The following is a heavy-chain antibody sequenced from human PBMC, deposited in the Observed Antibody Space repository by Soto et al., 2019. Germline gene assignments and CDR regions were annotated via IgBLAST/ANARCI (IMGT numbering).Heavy chain of an antibody. CDR2: VYYTGDT. J-gene: IGHJ6*02. D-gene: IGHD4-17*01. CDR3: VRQGIDYLHGLVDV. V-gene: IGHV4-59*08. CDR1: SGPDRSHN. Sequence: QVQLQQSGPRLVKPSETLSLTCTVSSGPDRSHNWGWIRQPPGRGLEWIGYVYYTGDTAYNPSLRSRVSISADTSTSDISLALSSVTAADTAVYYCVRQGIDYLHGLVDVWGRGTRVSVSS.